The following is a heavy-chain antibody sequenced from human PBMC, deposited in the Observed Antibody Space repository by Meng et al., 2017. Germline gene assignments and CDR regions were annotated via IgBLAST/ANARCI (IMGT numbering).Heavy chain of an antibody. CDR2: IYHSGST. J-gene: IGHJ5*02. D-gene: IGHD6-13*01. Sequence: QVRLTESGPGLVKPSGTLSLTCAVSGGSISSSNWWSWVRQPPGKGLEWIGEIYHSGSTNYNPSLKSRVTISVDKSKNQFSLKLSSVTAADTAVYYCARRGIAAAGNNWFDPWGQGTLVTVSS. CDR3: ARRGIAAAGNNWFDP. V-gene: IGHV4-4*02. CDR1: GGSISSSNW.